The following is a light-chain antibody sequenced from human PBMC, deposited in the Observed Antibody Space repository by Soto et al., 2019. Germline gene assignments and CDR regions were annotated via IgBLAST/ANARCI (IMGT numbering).Light chain of an antibody. CDR3: SSYTSSSTPYV. J-gene: IGLJ1*01. CDR1: SSDVGGYKY. CDR2: DVS. Sequence: QSAPTQPASVSGSPGQSITISCTGTSSDVGGYKYVSWYQQHPGKAPKLMIYDVSNRPSGVSNRFSGSKSGNTASLTISGLQAEDEADYYCSSYTSSSTPYVFGTGTKVTVL. V-gene: IGLV2-14*01.